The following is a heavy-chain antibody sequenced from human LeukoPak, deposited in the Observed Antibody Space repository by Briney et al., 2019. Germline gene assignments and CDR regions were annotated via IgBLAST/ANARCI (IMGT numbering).Heavy chain of an antibody. D-gene: IGHD2-21*02. CDR3: ARTPYCGGDCYVDY. CDR2: IDWDDDK. V-gene: IGHV2-70*04. Sequence: ESGPTLVNPTQTLTLTCTFSGFSLSTSGVRVSWIRQPPGKALEWLARIDWDDDKFYSTSLKTRLTISKDTSKNQVVLTMTNMDPVDTATYYCARTPYCGGDCYVDYWGQGTLVTVSS. CDR1: GFSLSTSGVR. J-gene: IGHJ4*02.